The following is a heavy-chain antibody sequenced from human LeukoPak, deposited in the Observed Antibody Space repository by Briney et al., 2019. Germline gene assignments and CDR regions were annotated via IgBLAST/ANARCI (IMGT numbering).Heavy chain of an antibody. D-gene: IGHD3-9*01. CDR1: GFTFGTSA. Sequence: PGGSLRLSCAASGFTFGTSAMSWVRQAPGKGLEWVSGISGSGGSTNYADSVKGRFTISRDNSKNTLYLQMNSLRAEDTAVYYCAKAKGYFDWLFEGYYFDYWGQGTLVTVSS. CDR2: ISGSGGST. CDR3: AKAKGYFDWLFEGYYFDY. J-gene: IGHJ4*02. V-gene: IGHV3-23*01.